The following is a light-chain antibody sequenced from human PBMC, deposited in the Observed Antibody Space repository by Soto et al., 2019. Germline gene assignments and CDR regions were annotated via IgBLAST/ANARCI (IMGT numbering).Light chain of an antibody. CDR1: QSISSY. CDR3: QQSYSTPLT. J-gene: IGKJ4*01. CDR2: AAS. V-gene: IGKV1-39*01. Sequence: DIHMTQSPSSLSSSVGDIVTITCRASQSISSYLNWYQQKPVKAPKLLIYAASSLKSGVPSRFSGSGSGTDFTLTISSLQPEDFATYYCQQSYSTPLTFGGGTKVEIK.